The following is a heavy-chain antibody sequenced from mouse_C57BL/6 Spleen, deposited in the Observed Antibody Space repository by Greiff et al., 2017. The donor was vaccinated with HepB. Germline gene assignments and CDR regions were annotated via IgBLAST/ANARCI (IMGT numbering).Heavy chain of an antibody. J-gene: IGHJ1*03. CDR3: ARGHYGSSYWYFDV. D-gene: IGHD1-1*01. CDR1: GYAFSSSW. V-gene: IGHV1-82*01. Sequence: VKLMESGPELVKPGASVKISCKASGYAFSSSWMNWVKQRPGKGLEWIGRIYPGDGDTNYNGKFKGKATLTADKSSSTAYMQLSSLTSEDSAVYFCARGHYGSSYWYFDVWGTGTPVTVSS. CDR2: IYPGDGDT.